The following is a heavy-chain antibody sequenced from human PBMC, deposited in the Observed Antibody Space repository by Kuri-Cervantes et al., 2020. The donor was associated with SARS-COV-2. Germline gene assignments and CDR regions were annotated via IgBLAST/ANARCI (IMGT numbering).Heavy chain of an antibody. CDR2: ICYDGSNT. D-gene: IGHD5-18*01. CDR3: ASQQLRDVGYGMDF. V-gene: IGHV3-33*01. J-gene: IGHJ6*02. Sequence: GGSLRLSCAASGFTFSSYCMHWVRQAPGKGLEWVAVICYDGSNTYYADSVKGRFTISRDNSKNTLYLQMNSLRAEDTAVYYCASQQLRDVGYGMDFWGQGTTVTVSS. CDR1: GFTFSSYC.